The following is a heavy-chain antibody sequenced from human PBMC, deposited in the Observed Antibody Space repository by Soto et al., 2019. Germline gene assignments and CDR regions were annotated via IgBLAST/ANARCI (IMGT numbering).Heavy chain of an antibody. J-gene: IGHJ4*02. CDR1: DYSISGGSW. CDR3: GRLRGSSFFED. CDR2: IYYSGAT. Sequence: QVQLQESGPGLVKPSDTLSLTCAVSDYSISGGSWWGWIRKPPGKGLQWIGSIYYSGATYFNPSLESRLTMSVDTSKNQFYLELRSVTAADTAVYHCGRLRGSSFFEDWGQGTLVTVSS. D-gene: IGHD6-13*01. V-gene: IGHV4-28*01.